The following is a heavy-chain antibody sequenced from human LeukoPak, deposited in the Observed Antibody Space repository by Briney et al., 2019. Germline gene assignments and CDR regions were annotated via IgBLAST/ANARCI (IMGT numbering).Heavy chain of an antibody. V-gene: IGHV3-66*01. CDR2: IYSGGST. CDR1: GFTFSSYA. Sequence: GGSLRLSCAASGFTFSSYAMSWVRQAPGKGLEWVSVIYSGGSTYYADSVKGRFTISRDNSKNTLYLQMNSLRAEDTAVYYCARARGSYYGYWGQGTLVTVSS. D-gene: IGHD1-26*01. J-gene: IGHJ4*02. CDR3: ARARGSYYGY.